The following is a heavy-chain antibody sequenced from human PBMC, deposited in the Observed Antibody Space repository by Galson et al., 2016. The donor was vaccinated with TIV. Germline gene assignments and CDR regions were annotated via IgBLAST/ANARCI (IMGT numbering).Heavy chain of an antibody. CDR2: INAGNGNT. J-gene: IGHJ4*02. CDR3: ARDPGYFVY. V-gene: IGHV1-3*01. CDR1: GYTFTNYI. D-gene: IGHD1-1*01. Sequence: SVKVSCKASGYTFTNYIMHWVRQAPGQRLEWMGWINAGNGNTTYSQKFQGRVTITRDTSASTAYMELSSLRSEDTAVYYCARDPGYFVYWGQGTLVTVSS.